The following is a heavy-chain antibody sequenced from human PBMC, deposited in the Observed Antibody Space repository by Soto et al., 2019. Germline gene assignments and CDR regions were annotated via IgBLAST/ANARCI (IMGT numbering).Heavy chain of an antibody. V-gene: IGHV3-30-3*01. CDR2: ISYDGSNK. CDR3: ARDGYSSGWTWFDP. J-gene: IGHJ5*02. Sequence: QVQLVESGGGVVQPGRSLRLSCAASGFTFSSYAMHWVRQAPGKGLEWVAVISYDGSNKYYADSVKGRFTISRDNYKNTLYLQMNSLRAEDTAVYYCARDGYSSGWTWFDPWGQGTLVTVSS. CDR1: GFTFSSYA. D-gene: IGHD6-19*01.